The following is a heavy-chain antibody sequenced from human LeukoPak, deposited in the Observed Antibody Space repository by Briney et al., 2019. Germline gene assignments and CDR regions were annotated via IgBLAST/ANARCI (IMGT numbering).Heavy chain of an antibody. D-gene: IGHD3-3*01. CDR3: ARAYDFWSGYPRDYYMDV. V-gene: IGHV4-59*01. CDR2: IYYSGST. Sequence: SETLSLTCTVSGGSISSYYWSWIRQPPGKGLEWIGYIYYSGSTNYNPSLKSRVTISVDTSKNQFSLKLSSVTAADTAVYYCARAYDFWSGYPRDYYMDVWGKGTTVTVS. CDR1: GGSISSYY. J-gene: IGHJ6*03.